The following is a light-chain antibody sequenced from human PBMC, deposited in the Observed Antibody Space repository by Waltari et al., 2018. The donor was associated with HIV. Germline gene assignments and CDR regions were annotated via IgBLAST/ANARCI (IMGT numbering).Light chain of an antibody. CDR3: AAWDASLSAWV. J-gene: IGLJ3*02. V-gene: IGLV1-47*01. Sequence: QSVLTQPPSASGTPGQRVTISCSGSNSNIGSNYVYWYQQLPGTAPKLLMYMNNQRPSGVPDRFSCPKSGTSASRAISWLRSDDEADYYCAAWDASLSAWVFGGGTKLTVL. CDR2: MNN. CDR1: NSNIGSNY.